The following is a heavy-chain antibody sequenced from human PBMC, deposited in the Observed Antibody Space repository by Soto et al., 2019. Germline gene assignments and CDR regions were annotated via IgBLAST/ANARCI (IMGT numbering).Heavy chain of an antibody. V-gene: IGHV5-51*01. Sequence: ESLKISCKGSGYSFTSYWIGWVRQMPGKGLEWMGIIYPGDSDTRYSPSFQGQVTISADKSISTAYLQWSSLKASDTAMYYCARQEDYVWGSYRLSYYGMDVWGQGTTVTVSS. J-gene: IGHJ6*02. CDR1: GYSFTSYW. CDR2: IYPGDSDT. CDR3: ARQEDYVWGSYRLSYYGMDV. D-gene: IGHD3-16*02.